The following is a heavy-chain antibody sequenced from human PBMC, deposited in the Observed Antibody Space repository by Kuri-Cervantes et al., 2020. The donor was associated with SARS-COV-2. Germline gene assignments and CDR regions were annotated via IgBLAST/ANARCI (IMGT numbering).Heavy chain of an antibody. CDR3: AGSRWLELDYYYYYGMDV. Sequence: SVKVSCKASGGTFSSYAISWVRQAPGQGLEWMGGIIPIFGTANYAQKFQGRVTITADKSTSTAYMELSSLRSEDTAVYYCAGSRWLELDYYYYYGMDVWGQGTTVTVSS. J-gene: IGHJ6*02. CDR2: IIPIFGTA. V-gene: IGHV1-69*06. CDR1: GGTFSSYA. D-gene: IGHD5-24*01.